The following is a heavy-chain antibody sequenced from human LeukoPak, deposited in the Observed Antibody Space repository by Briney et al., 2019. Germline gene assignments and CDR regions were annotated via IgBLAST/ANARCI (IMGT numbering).Heavy chain of an antibody. CDR3: ARDSSGQYDY. Sequence: GASVTVSCTASGGTFSSYAISWVRQAPGQGLEWMGGIIPIFGTANYAQKFQGRVTITADESTSTAYMELSSLRSEDTAVYYCARDSSGQYDYWGQGTLVTVSS. D-gene: IGHD6-19*01. CDR1: GGTFSSYA. J-gene: IGHJ4*02. CDR2: IIPIFGTA. V-gene: IGHV1-69*13.